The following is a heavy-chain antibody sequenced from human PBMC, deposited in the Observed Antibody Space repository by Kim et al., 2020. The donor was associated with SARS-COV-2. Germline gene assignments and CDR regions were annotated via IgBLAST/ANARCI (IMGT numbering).Heavy chain of an antibody. D-gene: IGHD3-3*01. V-gene: IGHV3-30*02. Sequence: KYYADSVKGRFTISRDNSKNTLYLQMNSLRAEDTAVYYCAKDRGTIFFGYWGQGTLVTVSS. J-gene: IGHJ4*02. CDR2: K. CDR3: AKDRGTIFFGY.